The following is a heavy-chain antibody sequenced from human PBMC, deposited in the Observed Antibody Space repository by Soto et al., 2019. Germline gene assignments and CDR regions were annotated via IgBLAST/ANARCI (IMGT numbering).Heavy chain of an antibody. V-gene: IGHV4-59*01. CDR2: IYYSGST. CDR1: GGSISSYY. D-gene: IGHD5-12*01. Sequence: SETLSLTCTVSGGSISSYYWSWIRQPPGKGLEWIGYIYYSGSTNYNPSLKSRVTISVDTSKNQFSLKLSSVTAADTAVYYCASLPTNYYYYGMDVWGQGTTVTVSS. J-gene: IGHJ6*02. CDR3: ASLPTNYYYYGMDV.